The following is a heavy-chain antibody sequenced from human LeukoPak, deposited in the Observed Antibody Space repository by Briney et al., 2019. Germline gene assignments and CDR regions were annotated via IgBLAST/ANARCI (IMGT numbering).Heavy chain of an antibody. J-gene: IGHJ6*03. D-gene: IGHD2-15*01. Sequence: GGSLRLSCAASGFTFSSNSMNWVRQAPAKGLERVSSISSNSSYIYYADSAKSRFTTSRDNTNNSQYLQMNSRRAEDTAVYYCAREGVVVVAATKDYYYYIDVWGKGTTVTVSS. CDR2: ISSNSSYI. V-gene: IGHV3-21*01. CDR3: AREGVVVVAATKDYYYYIDV. CDR1: GFTFSSNS.